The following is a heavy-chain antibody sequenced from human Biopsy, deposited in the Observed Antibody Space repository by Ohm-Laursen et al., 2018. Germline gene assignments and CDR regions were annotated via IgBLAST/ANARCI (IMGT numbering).Heavy chain of an antibody. Sequence: SLRLSRTASGSTLANYSVSWDCKAPGKGLERVSYFNVRSSYIYYGASERGRFTISRDNAENSVILQMNSLRAEDTAVYYCVRSFSSSGYFRCDAFDVWGQGTMVTVSS. V-gene: IGHV3-21*05. J-gene: IGHJ3*01. CDR1: GSTLANYS. CDR3: VRSFSSSGYFRCDAFDV. CDR2: FNVRSSYI. D-gene: IGHD3-22*01.